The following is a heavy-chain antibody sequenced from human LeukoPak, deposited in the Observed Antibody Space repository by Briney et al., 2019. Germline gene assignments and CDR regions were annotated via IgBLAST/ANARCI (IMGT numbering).Heavy chain of an antibody. D-gene: IGHD5-12*01. CDR2: ISSSSSTI. V-gene: IGHV3-48*01. CDR3: AKWSGYGDY. Sequence: GGSLRLSCAASGFTFSSYSMNWVRQAPGKGLEWVSYISSSSSTIYYADSVKGRFTISRDNSKNTVYLQMNSLRPEDTAVYYCAKWSGYGDYWGQGTLVTVSS. CDR1: GFTFSSYS. J-gene: IGHJ4*02.